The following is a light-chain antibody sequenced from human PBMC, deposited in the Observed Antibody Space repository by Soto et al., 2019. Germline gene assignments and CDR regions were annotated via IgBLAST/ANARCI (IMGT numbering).Light chain of an antibody. CDR3: QQYNTYPLT. CDR1: QSISSW. J-gene: IGKJ4*02. Sequence: DIQMTQSPSTLSASVGDRVTITCRASQSISSWLAWYQQKPGKAPNLLISKASSLESGVPSRFSGSGSGTELTLPISSLQPDDFATYYCQQYNTYPLTFGGGTKVQIK. V-gene: IGKV1-5*03. CDR2: KAS.